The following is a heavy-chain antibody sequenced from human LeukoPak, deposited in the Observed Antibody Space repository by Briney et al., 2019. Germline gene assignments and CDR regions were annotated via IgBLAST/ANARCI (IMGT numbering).Heavy chain of an antibody. D-gene: IGHD3-22*01. CDR2: ISSSSSYI. J-gene: IGHJ4*02. CDR1: GFTFSSYN. V-gene: IGHV3-21*04. Sequence: GGSLRLSCAASGFTFSSYNMNWVRQAPGKGLEWVSSISSSSSYIYYADSVKGRFTISRDNAENSLYLQMNSLRAEDTAVYYCAKMPYYYDSSGYYYFDYWGQGTLVTVSS. CDR3: AKMPYYYDSSGYYYFDY.